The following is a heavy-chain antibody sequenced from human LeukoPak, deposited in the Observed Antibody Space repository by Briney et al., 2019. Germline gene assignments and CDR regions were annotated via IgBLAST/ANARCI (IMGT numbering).Heavy chain of an antibody. CDR2: ISSSSSYI. CDR1: GFTFSSYS. D-gene: IGHD6-6*01. CDR3: ARDESYSSSFPFDY. V-gene: IGHV3-21*01. Sequence: PGGSLRLSCAASGFTFSSYSTNWVRQAPGKGLEWVSSISSSSSYIYYADSVKGRFTISRDNAKNSLYLQMNSLRAEDTAVYYCARDESYSSSFPFDYWGQGTLVTVSS. J-gene: IGHJ4*02.